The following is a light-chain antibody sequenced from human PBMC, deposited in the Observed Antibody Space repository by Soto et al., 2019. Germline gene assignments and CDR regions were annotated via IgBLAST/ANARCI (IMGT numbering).Light chain of an antibody. J-gene: IGKJ1*01. CDR1: QDISNY. CDR3: QQYDNLPWT. CDR2: DAS. V-gene: IGKV1-33*01. Sequence: DIQMTQSPSSLSASVGDRVTITCQASQDISNYLNWYQQKPGKAPKLLIYDASNFETGVPSRFSRSGSGTDFTFTISSLQPEDIATYYCQQYDNLPWTFGQGTKVQIK.